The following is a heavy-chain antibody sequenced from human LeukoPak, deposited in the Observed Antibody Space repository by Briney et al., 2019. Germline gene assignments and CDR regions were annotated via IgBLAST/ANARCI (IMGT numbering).Heavy chain of an antibody. J-gene: IGHJ4*02. CDR2: MNPTSGNT. CDR3: ARVSQTPAYYYTSGYYYHGY. V-gene: IGHV1-8*01. Sequence: ASVKVCCKASGFTFTAYDINWVRQAPGQGLEWMGWMNPTSGNTGFAQKFQGRVTMTRDTSINTAYMELSNMRSEDTAVYYCARVSQTPAYYYTSGYYYHGYWGQGTRVTVSS. D-gene: IGHD3-22*01. CDR1: GFTFTAYD.